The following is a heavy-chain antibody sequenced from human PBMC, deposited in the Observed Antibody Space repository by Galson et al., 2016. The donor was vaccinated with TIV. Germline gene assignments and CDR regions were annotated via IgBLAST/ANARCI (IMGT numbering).Heavy chain of an antibody. CDR2: AWYDGNNA. V-gene: IGHV3-33*01. CDR1: GFTFNYHG. D-gene: IGHD3-9*01. Sequence: SLRLSCAASGFTFNYHGIHWVRQAPGKGLEWLAVAWYDGNNAYYADSVKGRFTISRDNSKSTVFLQMNSLRAEDTAVYYCARNFPIDDIFAAYYFDYWGQGTLVTVPS. CDR3: ARNFPIDDIFAAYYFDY. J-gene: IGHJ4*02.